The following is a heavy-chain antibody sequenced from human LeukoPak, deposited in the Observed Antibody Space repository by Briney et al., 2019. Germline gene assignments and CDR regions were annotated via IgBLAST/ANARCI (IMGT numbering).Heavy chain of an antibody. V-gene: IGHV3-74*01. CDR2: INSDGSST. CDR3: AREGVVAAKGNYYYYMDV. D-gene: IGHD2-15*01. Sequence: GGSLGLSCAASGFTFSSYWMHWVRQAPGKGLVWVSRINSDGSSTSYADSVKGRFTISRDNAKNTLYLQMNSLRAEDTAVYYCAREGVVAAKGNYYYYMDVWGKGTTVTVSS. CDR1: GFTFSSYW. J-gene: IGHJ6*03.